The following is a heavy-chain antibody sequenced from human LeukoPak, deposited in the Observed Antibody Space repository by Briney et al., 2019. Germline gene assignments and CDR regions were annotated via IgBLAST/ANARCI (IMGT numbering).Heavy chain of an antibody. D-gene: IGHD3-22*01. CDR1: GFTFSSYS. J-gene: IGHJ4*02. CDR3: ARDPGYYDSSGYYSSPLDY. Sequence: GGSLRLSCAASGFTFSSYSMNWARRAPGKGLEWVSSISSSSSYIYYADSVKGRFTISRDNAKNSLYLQMNSLRAEDTAVYYCARDPGYYDSSGYYSSPLDYWGQGTLVTVSS. CDR2: ISSSSSYI. V-gene: IGHV3-21*01.